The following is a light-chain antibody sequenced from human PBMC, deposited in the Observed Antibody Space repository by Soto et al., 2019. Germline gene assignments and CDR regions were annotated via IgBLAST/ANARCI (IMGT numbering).Light chain of an antibody. CDR3: HQRNQ. V-gene: IGKV3D-11*03. CDR1: QFLSSN. CDR2: DST. Sequence: EVVLTQSPVTLSLSPGERASLSCRASQFLSSNLAWYQQIPGQPPRLLIYDSTNRATGIPARFSGSRSGTDFTLTISSVGREDFAMYYCHQRNQFGQGTRLEIK. J-gene: IGKJ5*01.